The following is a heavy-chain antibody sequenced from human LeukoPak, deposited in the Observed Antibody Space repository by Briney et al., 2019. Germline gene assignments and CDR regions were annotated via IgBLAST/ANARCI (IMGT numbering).Heavy chain of an antibody. D-gene: IGHD1/OR15-1a*01. CDR3: ARNKNYFDY. CDR1: GGSISSSSYY. Sequence: SETLSLTCTVSGGSISSSSYYWGWIRQPPGKGLEWIGSIYYSGSTYYNPSLKSRVTISVDTSKNQFSLKLSSVTAADTAVYYCARNKNYFDYWGQGTLVTVSS. J-gene: IGHJ4*02. CDR2: IYYSGST. V-gene: IGHV4-39*07.